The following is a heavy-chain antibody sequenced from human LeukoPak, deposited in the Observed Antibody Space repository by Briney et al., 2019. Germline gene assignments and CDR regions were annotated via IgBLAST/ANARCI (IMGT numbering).Heavy chain of an antibody. D-gene: IGHD1-26*01. CDR3: TRIESRSGSYYFSYFDY. Sequence: GGSLRLSCTASGFTFGDYAMSWVRQAPGKGLEWVGFIRSKAYRGTTEYAASVKGRFTISTDDSKSIAYLQMNSLKTADTAVYYCTRIESRSGSYYFSYFDYWGQGTLVTVSS. CDR1: GFTFGDYA. V-gene: IGHV3-49*04. CDR2: IRSKAYRGTT. J-gene: IGHJ4*02.